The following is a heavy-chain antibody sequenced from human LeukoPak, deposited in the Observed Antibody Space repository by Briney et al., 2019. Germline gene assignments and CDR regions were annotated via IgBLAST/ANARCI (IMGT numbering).Heavy chain of an antibody. CDR1: GGSISSGSYY. CDR2: IYTSGST. V-gene: IGHV4-61*02. J-gene: IGHJ5*02. CDR3: ARGPSVLLWFGESYNWFDP. Sequence: SETLSLTCTVSGGSISSGSYYWSWIRQPAGKGLEWIGRIYTSGSTNYNPSLKSRVTISVDTSKNQFSLKLSSVTAADTAVYYCARGPSVLLWFGESYNWFDPWGQGTLVTVSS. D-gene: IGHD3-10*01.